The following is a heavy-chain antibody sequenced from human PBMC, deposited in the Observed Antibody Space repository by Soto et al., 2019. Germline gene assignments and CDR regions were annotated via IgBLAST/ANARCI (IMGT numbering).Heavy chain of an antibody. Sequence: QVQLVESGGGVVQPGRSLRLSCAASGFTFSSYAMHWVRQAPGKGLEWVAVISYDGSNKYYADSVKGRFTISRDNSKNKLYLQMNSLRAEDTAVYYCARGRTVTMDWGQGTLVTVSS. J-gene: IGHJ4*02. V-gene: IGHV3-30-3*01. CDR1: GFTFSSYA. D-gene: IGHD4-17*01. CDR3: ARGRTVTMD. CDR2: ISYDGSNK.